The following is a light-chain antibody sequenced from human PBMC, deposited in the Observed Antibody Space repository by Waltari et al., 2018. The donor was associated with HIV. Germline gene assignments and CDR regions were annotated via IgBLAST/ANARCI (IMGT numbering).Light chain of an antibody. CDR3: CSYAGGSIYV. CDR1: SSDVGNYNL. CDR2: EVS. V-gene: IGLV2-23*02. J-gene: IGLJ1*01. Sequence: QSALTQPASVSGSPGQSITISCTGTSSDVGNYNLVSWYQQYPGKAPKLMIYEVSKRPSGISNRFSGSKSGNTASLTISGLQADDEADYSCCSYAGGSIYVFGTGTKVTVL.